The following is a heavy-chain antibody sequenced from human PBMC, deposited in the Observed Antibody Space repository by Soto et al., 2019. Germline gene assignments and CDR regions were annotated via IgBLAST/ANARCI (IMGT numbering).Heavy chain of an antibody. V-gene: IGHV3-30*18. CDR2: ISYDGSNK. J-gene: IGHJ4*02. CDR3: AKDQGYCSGGSCGNLDY. D-gene: IGHD2-15*01. CDR1: GFTFSSYG. Sequence: GGSLRLSCAASGFTFSSYGMHWVRQAPGKGLEWVAVISYDGSNKYYADSVKGRFTISRDNSKNTLYLQMNSLRAEDTAVYYCAKDQGYCSGGSCGNLDYWGQGTLVTVSS.